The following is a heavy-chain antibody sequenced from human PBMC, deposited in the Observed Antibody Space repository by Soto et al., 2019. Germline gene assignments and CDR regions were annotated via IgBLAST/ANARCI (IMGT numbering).Heavy chain of an antibody. CDR1: GDSVSSYY. Sequence: QVQLQESGPGLVKPSETLSLTCTVSGDSVSSYYWSWIRQPPGKGLEWIGYIYYSGSTNYNPSLKRRVTISVDTSKNPFSLKLSSVTAADTAVYYCARSHDILTGFSSPHFDYWGQGTLVTVSS. D-gene: IGHD3-9*01. CDR2: IYYSGST. CDR3: ARSHDILTGFSSPHFDY. V-gene: IGHV4-59*02. J-gene: IGHJ4*02.